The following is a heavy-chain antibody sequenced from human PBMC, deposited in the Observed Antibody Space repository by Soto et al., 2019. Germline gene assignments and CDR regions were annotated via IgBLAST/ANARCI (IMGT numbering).Heavy chain of an antibody. CDR3: ARDGDGEQY. V-gene: IGHV4-61*01. CDR2: IYYSGST. D-gene: IGHD7-27*01. J-gene: IGHJ4*02. Sequence: PSETLCLTCTVSGGAVSSGSYYWSWIRQPPGKGLEWIGYIYYSGSTNYNPSLKSRVTISVDTSKNQFSLKLSSVTAADTAVYYCARDGDGEQYWGQGTLVTVSS. CDR1: GGAVSSGSYY.